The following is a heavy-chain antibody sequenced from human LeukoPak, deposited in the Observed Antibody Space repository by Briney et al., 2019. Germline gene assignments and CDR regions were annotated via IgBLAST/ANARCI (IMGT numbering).Heavy chain of an antibody. Sequence: TGGSLRLSCAASGFTFSNYAMHWVRQAPGKGLEWVAVISYDGGNKYYADSVKGRFSISRDNSKTTLCLQMNSLRPEDTAVYYCAREMYYDILTKLLKDGMDVWGQGTTVTVSS. J-gene: IGHJ6*02. V-gene: IGHV3-30*04. CDR2: ISYDGGNK. CDR3: AREMYYDILTKLLKDGMDV. D-gene: IGHD3-9*01. CDR1: GFTFSNYA.